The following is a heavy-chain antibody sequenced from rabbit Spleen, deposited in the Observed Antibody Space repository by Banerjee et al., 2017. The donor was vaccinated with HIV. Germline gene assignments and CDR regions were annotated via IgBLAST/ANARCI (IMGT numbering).Heavy chain of an antibody. J-gene: IGHJ4*01. D-gene: IGHD6-1*01. CDR2: IYAGVSGST. CDR3: ARAYSNDFYYDL. CDR1: GFSFSSSYY. V-gene: IGHV1S40*01. Sequence: QSLEESGGDLVKPGASLTLTCTASGFSFSSSYYMCWVRQAPGKGLEWIGCIYAGVSGSTYYASWAKGRFTISKTSSTTVTLQMTSLTAADTATYFCARAYSNDFYYDLWGPGTLVTVS.